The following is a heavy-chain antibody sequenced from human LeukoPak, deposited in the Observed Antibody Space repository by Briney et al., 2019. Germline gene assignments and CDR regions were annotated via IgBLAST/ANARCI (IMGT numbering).Heavy chain of an antibody. CDR1: GYTFTSYG. CDR3: ARDLIAARTPSHYYYYYYMDV. J-gene: IGHJ6*03. V-gene: IGHV1-69*05. D-gene: IGHD6-6*01. Sequence: ASVKVSCKASGYTFTSYGISWVRQAPGQGLEWMGGIIPIFGTANYAQKFQGRVTITTDESTSTAYMELSSLRSEDTAVYYCARDLIAARTPSHYYYYYYMDVWGKGTTVTVSS. CDR2: IIPIFGTA.